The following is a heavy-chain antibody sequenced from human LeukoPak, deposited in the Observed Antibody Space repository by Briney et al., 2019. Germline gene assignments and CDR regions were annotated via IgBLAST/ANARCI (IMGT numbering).Heavy chain of an antibody. CDR2: INAGNGNT. Sequence: ASVKVSCKASGYTFTSYAMHWVRQAPGQRLEWMGWINAGNGNTKYSQKFQGRVTITRDTSASTAYMELSSLRSEDTAVYYCARDHCSSTSCYTYYHYYGMDVWGQGTTVTVSS. D-gene: IGHD2-2*02. V-gene: IGHV1-3*01. CDR3: ARDHCSSTSCYTYYHYYGMDV. CDR1: GYTFTSYA. J-gene: IGHJ6*02.